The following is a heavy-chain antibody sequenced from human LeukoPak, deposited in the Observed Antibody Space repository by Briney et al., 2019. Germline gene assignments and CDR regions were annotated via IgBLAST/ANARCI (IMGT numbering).Heavy chain of an antibody. V-gene: IGHV3-21*01. CDR2: ISSSGSFI. CDR3: ARGLDGYKVDY. CDR1: GFTFSSYA. D-gene: IGHD5-24*01. J-gene: IGHJ4*02. Sequence: GGSLRLSCAASGFTFSSYAMSWVRQAPGKGLEWVSAISSSGSFISYADSVKGRFTISRDNAKNSLYLQMNSLRAEDTAVYYCARGLDGYKVDYWGQGTLVTVSS.